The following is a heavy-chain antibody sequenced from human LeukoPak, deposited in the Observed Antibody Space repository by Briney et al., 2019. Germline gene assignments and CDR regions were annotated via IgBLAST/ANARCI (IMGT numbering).Heavy chain of an antibody. CDR1: GFTFTSYA. J-gene: IGHJ4*02. CDR2: ISGSGGST. V-gene: IGHV3-23*01. CDR3: AKVPPLPDY. Sequence: GGSLRLSCAVSGFTFTSYAKGWVRQAPGKGLEWVSSISGSGGSTYYADSVKGRFTISRDNSKNTLYLQMNSLRAEDTAVYYCAKVPPLPDYWGQGTLVTVSS.